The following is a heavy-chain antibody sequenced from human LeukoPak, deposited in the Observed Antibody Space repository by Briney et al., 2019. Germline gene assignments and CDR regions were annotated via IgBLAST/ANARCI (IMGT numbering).Heavy chain of an antibody. D-gene: IGHD2-8*01. V-gene: IGHV4-59*08. J-gene: IGHJ6*03. CDR1: GGSITSYY. CDR2: IYYSGST. Sequence: SETLSLTCTVSGGSITSYYWSWIRQPPGKGLEWIGSIYYSGSTNYNPSLKSRVTISVDTSKNQFSLKLSSVTAADTAVYYCARVWVSYYYMDVWGKGTTVTVSS. CDR3: ARVWVSYYYMDV.